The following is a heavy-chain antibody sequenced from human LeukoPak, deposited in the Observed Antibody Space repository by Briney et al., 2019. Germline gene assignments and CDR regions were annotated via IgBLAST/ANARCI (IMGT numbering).Heavy chain of an antibody. Sequence: GASVKVSCKASGYTFTGYYMHWVRQAPGQGLEWMGWINPNSGDTNSALSFQGRVTMTRDTSTSTAYMELRSLRSGDTAVYYCARDFFPRALGPYDFWSGYYTFGLRDWGQGTLVTVSS. D-gene: IGHD3-3*01. CDR2: INPNSGDT. J-gene: IGHJ4*02. V-gene: IGHV1-2*02. CDR1: GYTFTGYY. CDR3: ARDFFPRALGPYDFWSGYYTFGLRD.